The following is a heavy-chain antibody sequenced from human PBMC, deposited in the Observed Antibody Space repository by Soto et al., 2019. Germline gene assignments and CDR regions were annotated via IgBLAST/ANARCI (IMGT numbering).Heavy chain of an antibody. J-gene: IGHJ6*02. CDR1: WDSVRSHSAA. Sequence: AQTLSLTCAISWDSVRSHSAAWNWIRQSLSRGLEWLGRTYYRSKWYNDYAVSVKSRITINPDTSKNQFSLQLNSVTPEDTAVYYCARVVRITMVRGAPYYYGMDVWGQGTTVTVSS. D-gene: IGHD3-10*01. V-gene: IGHV6-1*01. CDR2: TYYRSKWYN. CDR3: ARVVRITMVRGAPYYYGMDV.